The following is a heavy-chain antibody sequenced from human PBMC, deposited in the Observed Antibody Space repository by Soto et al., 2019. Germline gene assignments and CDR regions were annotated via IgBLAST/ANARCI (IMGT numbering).Heavy chain of an antibody. CDR3: ARGRGKFDYYYYGMDV. D-gene: IGHD1-1*01. J-gene: IGHJ6*02. CDR1: GYTFTSYD. V-gene: IGHV1-8*01. Sequence: ASVKVSCKASGYTFTSYDINWVRQATGQGLEWMGWMNPNSGNTGYAQKFQGRVTMTRNTSISTAYMELSSLRSEDTAAYYCARGRGKFDYYYYGMDVWGQGTTVTVSS. CDR2: MNPNSGNT.